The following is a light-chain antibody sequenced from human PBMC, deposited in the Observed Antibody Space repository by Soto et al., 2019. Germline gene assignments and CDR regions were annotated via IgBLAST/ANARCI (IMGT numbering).Light chain of an antibody. CDR2: DAS. V-gene: IGKV3-20*01. CDR1: QSVSLSQ. CDR3: QQYGSSPLT. J-gene: IGKJ1*01. Sequence: EIVLTQSPGTLSLSPGERATLSCRASQSVSLSQLAWFQQKPGQAPRLLIYDASSRAIGIPDRFSGSGSGNGLTLPISRLEPEDFAVYHCQQYGSSPLTFGQGTKVEIK.